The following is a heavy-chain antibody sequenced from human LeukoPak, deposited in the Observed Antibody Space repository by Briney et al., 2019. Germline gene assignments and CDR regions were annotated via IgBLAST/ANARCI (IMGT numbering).Heavy chain of an antibody. V-gene: IGHV4-59*08. J-gene: IGHJ6*02. CDR1: GGSISSYY. D-gene: IGHD3-9*01. CDR3: ARHSDDILPGYYYYYRMDV. CDR2: IYYSGST. Sequence: SETLSLTCTVSGGSISSYYWSWIRQPPGKGLEWIGYIYYSGSTNYNPSLKSRVTISVDTSKTQFSLKLSSVTAADTAVYYCARHSDDILPGYYYYYRMDVWGQGTTVTVSS.